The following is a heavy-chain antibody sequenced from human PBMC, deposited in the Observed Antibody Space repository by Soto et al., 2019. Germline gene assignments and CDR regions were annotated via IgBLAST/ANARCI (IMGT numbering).Heavy chain of an antibody. V-gene: IGHV4-34*01. Sequence: SETLSLTCAVYGGSFSGYYWSWIRQPPGKGLEWIGEINHSGSTNYNPSLKSRVTISVDTSKNQFSLKLSSVTAADTAVYYCARGNCSSTSCQSPWFGPWGQGTLVTVSS. J-gene: IGHJ5*02. CDR1: GGSFSGYY. CDR2: INHSGST. D-gene: IGHD2-2*01. CDR3: ARGNCSSTSCQSPWFGP.